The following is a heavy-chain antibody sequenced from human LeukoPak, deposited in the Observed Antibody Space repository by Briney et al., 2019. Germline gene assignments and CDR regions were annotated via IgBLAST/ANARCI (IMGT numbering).Heavy chain of an antibody. J-gene: IGHJ4*02. CDR2: ISDSGDKP. D-gene: IGHD3-10*01. CDR1: GFTFSNCA. Sequence: GGSLRLSCAASGFTFSNCAMSWVRQAPGKGLECVSAISDSGDKPDYADSVRGRFTIYRDNSKDTLYLQMNSLGAADTAVYYCAKDSSSLSYGSGSHFDYWGQGTLVTVSS. V-gene: IGHV3-23*01. CDR3: AKDSSSLSYGSGSHFDY.